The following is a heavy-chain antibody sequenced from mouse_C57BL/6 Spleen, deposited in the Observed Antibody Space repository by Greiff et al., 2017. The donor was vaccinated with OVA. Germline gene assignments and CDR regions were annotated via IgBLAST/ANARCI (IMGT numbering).Heavy chain of an antibody. J-gene: IGHJ2*01. CDR3: ARPTDYGSLDY. D-gene: IGHD1-1*01. V-gene: IGHV5-12*01. CDR2: ISNGGGST. CDR1: GFTFSDYY. Sequence: EVKLMESGGGLVQPGGSLKLSCAASGFTFSDYYMYWVRQTPEKRLEWVAYISNGGGSTYYPDTVKGRFTISRDNAKNTLYLQMSRLKSEDTAMYYCARPTDYGSLDYWGQGTTLTVSS.